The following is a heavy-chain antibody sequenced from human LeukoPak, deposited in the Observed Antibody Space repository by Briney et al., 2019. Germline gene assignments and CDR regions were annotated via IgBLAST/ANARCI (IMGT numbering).Heavy chain of an antibody. CDR2: ISSDRSST. V-gene: IGHV3-74*01. CDR3: ARGRPHGNDY. J-gene: IGHJ4*02. D-gene: IGHD4-23*01. Sequence: GGSLRLSCAASGFTFSSYWMNWVRQAPGKGLVWVSRISSDRSSTTYADSVKGRFSISTDNAKNTLYLQVNSLRVEDRAVYYCARGRPHGNDYWGQGTLVTVSS. CDR1: GFTFSSYW.